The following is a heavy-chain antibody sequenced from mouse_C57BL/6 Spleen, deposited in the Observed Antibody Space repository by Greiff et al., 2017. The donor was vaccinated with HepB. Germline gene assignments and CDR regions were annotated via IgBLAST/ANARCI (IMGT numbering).Heavy chain of an antibody. Sequence: VQLQQSGPELVKPGDSVKISCKASGYSFTGYFMNWVMQSHGKSLEWIGRINPYNGDTFYNQKFKGKATLTVDKSSSTAHMALRSLTSEDSAVYYCARGGWLLPAGFDVWGTGTTVTVSS. CDR2: INPYNGDT. V-gene: IGHV1-20*01. J-gene: IGHJ1*03. D-gene: IGHD2-3*01. CDR1: GYSFTGYF. CDR3: ARGGWLLPAGFDV.